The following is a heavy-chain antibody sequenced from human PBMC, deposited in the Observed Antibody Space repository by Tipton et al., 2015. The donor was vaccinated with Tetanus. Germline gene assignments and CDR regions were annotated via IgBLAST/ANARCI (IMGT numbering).Heavy chain of an antibody. CDR3: ARDSPYCTNGVCYPDY. D-gene: IGHD2-8*01. J-gene: IGHJ4*02. Sequence: QSGPEVKKPGASVKVSCKASGYTFTSYGINWVRQAPGQGLEWMGWISAYSGATYYAQKFRGRVTMTTDTSTNTAYMELRSLRSDDTAVYYCARDSPYCTNGVCYPDYWGQGTLVTVSS. V-gene: IGHV1-18*01. CDR1: GYTFTSYG. CDR2: ISAYSGAT.